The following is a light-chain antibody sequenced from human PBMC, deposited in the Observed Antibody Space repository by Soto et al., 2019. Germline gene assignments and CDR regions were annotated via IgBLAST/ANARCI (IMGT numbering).Light chain of an antibody. CDR2: EVS. CDR3: SSYTTSSTMI. CDR1: SRDVGGYNY. Sequence: SALTQPASVSGSPGQSITISCTGTSRDVGGYNYVSWYQQHPGKAPKLMIYEVSDRPSGISNRFSGSKSGNTASLTISGLQADDEAYYYCSSYTTSSTMIFGGGTKLTVL. J-gene: IGLJ2*01. V-gene: IGLV2-14*01.